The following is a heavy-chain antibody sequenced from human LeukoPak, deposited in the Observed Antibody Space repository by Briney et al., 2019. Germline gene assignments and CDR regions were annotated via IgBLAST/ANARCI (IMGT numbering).Heavy chain of an antibody. CDR3: AREDPDRKIDY. J-gene: IGHJ4*02. V-gene: IGHV4-4*02. D-gene: IGHD1-14*01. CDR2: IYLSGFT. CDR1: GGSISSTYW. Sequence: SETLSLTCDVSGGSISSTYWWTWVRQSPGKGLEWIGEIYLSGFTNYNPSLKSRVTISVDKPKNHFSLKLSSVTAADTAVYYCAREDPDRKIDYWGQGTLVTVSS.